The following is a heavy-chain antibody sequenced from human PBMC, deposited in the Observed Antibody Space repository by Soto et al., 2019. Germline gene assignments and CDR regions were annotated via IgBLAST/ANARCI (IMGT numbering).Heavy chain of an antibody. D-gene: IGHD2-15*01. CDR1: GYTFTSFG. V-gene: IGHV1-18*01. J-gene: IGHJ3*02. CDR2: ISAYNGNT. CDR3: ARDHRGGTEAFDI. Sequence: QVQLVQSGAEVKKPGASVKVSCKASGYTFTSFGISWVRQAPGQGLEWMGWISAYNGNTNYAENLQGRVTMTTDTSTGTDYMELRSLRSDDTAVYYCARDHRGGTEAFDIWGQGTMVTVSS.